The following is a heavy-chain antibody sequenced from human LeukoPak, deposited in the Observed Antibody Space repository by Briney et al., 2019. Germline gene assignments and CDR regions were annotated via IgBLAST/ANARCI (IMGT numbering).Heavy chain of an antibody. V-gene: IGHV3-21*01. CDR2: ISSSSSYI. D-gene: IGHD1-26*01. Sequence: GGSLRLSRAASGFTFSSYSMNWVRQAPGKGLEWVSSISSSSSYIYYADSVKGRFTISRDNAKNSLYLQMNSLRAEDTAVYYCARGERELRPWYYYYYYMDVWGKGTTVTISS. CDR1: GFTFSSYS. J-gene: IGHJ6*03. CDR3: ARGERELRPWYYYYYYMDV.